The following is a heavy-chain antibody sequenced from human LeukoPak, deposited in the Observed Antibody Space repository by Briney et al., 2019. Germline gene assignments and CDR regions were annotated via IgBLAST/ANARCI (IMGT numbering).Heavy chain of an antibody. J-gene: IGHJ4*02. Sequence: SETLSLTCTVSCYSISSGYYWGWIRQPPGKGLEWIGTFYLAGSTYYNPSLKSRVTISIDTSKNQFSLKLNSVTAADTAVYYCARGALLTGYYNSAGDFDYWGQGTLVTVSS. CDR3: ARGALLTGYYNSAGDFDY. CDR1: CYSISSGYY. CDR2: FYLAGST. V-gene: IGHV4-38-2*02. D-gene: IGHD3-9*01.